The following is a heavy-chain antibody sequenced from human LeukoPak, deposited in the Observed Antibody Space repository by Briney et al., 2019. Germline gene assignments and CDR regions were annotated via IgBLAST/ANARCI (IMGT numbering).Heavy chain of an antibody. CDR2: IYPGDSDT. CDR3: ARQNRDYYDSSGSYYYYMDV. Sequence: GESLKISCKGSGYSFTSYWIGWVRQMPGKGLEWMGIIYPGDSDTRYSPSFQGQVTISADKSISTAYLQWSSLKASDTAMYYCARQNRDYYDSSGSYYYYMDVWGKGTTVTISS. J-gene: IGHJ6*03. CDR1: GYSFTSYW. D-gene: IGHD3-22*01. V-gene: IGHV5-51*01.